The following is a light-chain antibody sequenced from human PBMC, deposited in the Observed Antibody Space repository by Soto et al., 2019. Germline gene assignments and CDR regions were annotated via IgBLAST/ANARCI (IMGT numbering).Light chain of an antibody. CDR1: SSDVGAYNY. J-gene: IGLJ2*01. CDR3: CSYTGSNALV. V-gene: IGLV2-14*03. CDR2: DVS. Sequence: QSALTQPASVSGSPGQSITISCTGTSSDVGAYNYVSWYQQHPGKAPKLVIYDVSNRPSGVAHRFSGSKSGNTASLTISGLQEDEEADDYCCSYTGSNALVLGGGTKVTVL.